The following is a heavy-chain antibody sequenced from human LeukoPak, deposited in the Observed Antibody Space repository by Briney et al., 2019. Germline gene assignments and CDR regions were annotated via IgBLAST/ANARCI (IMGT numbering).Heavy chain of an antibody. CDR3: ARGRLKAIVVVPSYYFDY. V-gene: IGHV4-34*01. Sequence: SETLSLTCAVYGGSFSGYYWSCIRQPPGKGLEWIGEINHSGSTNYNPSLKSRVTISVDTSKNQFSLKLSSVTAADTAVYYCARGRLKAIVVVPSYYFDYWGQGTLVTVSS. CDR1: GGSFSGYY. CDR2: INHSGST. J-gene: IGHJ4*02. D-gene: IGHD2-2*01.